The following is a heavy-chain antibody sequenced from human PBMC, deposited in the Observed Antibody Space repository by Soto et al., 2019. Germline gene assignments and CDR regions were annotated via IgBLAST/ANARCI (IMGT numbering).Heavy chain of an antibody. CDR1: GGSFSGYY. D-gene: IGHD1-26*01. CDR3: ARESGTGSYYWYYYGMDV. CDR2: INHSGGT. J-gene: IGHJ6*02. Sequence: SETLSLTCAVYGGSFSGYYWSWIRQPPGKGPEWIGEINHSGGTNYNPSLKSRVTISVDTSKNQFSLKLSSVTAADTAVYYCARESGTGSYYWYYYGMDVWGQGTTVTVSS. V-gene: IGHV4-34*01.